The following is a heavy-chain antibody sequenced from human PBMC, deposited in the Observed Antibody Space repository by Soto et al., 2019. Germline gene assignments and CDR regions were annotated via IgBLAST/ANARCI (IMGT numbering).Heavy chain of an antibody. Sequence: GGSLRLSCAASGFTFSSYWMHWVRQAPGKGLVWVSRINSDGSSTSYADSVKGRFTISRDNAKNTLYLQMNSLRAEDTAVYYCASLSAANWFDSWGQGTLVTVSS. D-gene: IGHD3-16*02. CDR1: GFTFSSYW. J-gene: IGHJ5*01. CDR3: ASLSAANWFDS. V-gene: IGHV3-74*01. CDR2: INSDGSST.